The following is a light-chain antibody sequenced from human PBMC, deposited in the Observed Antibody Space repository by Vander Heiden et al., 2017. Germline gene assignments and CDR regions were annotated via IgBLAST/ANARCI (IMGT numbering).Light chain of an antibody. Sequence: SSVLTQPPPVPVAPGQPARVTCGGNNMGSKSVHWYQQKPGQAPVLVVYDDSDRPSGIPERFSGSNSGNTATLTISRVEAGDEADYYCQVWDSSSDHVVFGGGTKLTVL. CDR2: DDS. CDR3: QVWDSSSDHVV. V-gene: IGLV3-21*02. J-gene: IGLJ2*01. CDR1: NMGSKS.